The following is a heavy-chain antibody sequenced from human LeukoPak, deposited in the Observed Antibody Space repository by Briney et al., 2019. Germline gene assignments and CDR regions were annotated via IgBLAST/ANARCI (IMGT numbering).Heavy chain of an antibody. D-gene: IGHD2-2*01. CDR1: GFTFSSYA. V-gene: IGHV3-23*01. Sequence: GGSLRLSCAASGFTFSSYAMSWVRQAPGKGLEWVSAISGSGGSTYYADSVKGRFTISRDNSKNTLYLQMNSLRAEDTAVYYCAKERYQLLFSGKTIFDYRGQGTLVTVSS. J-gene: IGHJ4*02. CDR3: AKERYQLLFSGKTIFDY. CDR2: ISGSGGST.